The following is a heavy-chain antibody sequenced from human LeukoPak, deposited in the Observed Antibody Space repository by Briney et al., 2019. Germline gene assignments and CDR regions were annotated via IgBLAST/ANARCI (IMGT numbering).Heavy chain of an antibody. V-gene: IGHV4-59*12. Sequence: SETLSLTCSVSGGPIRSFYWSWIRQPPGKGLEWIGSIYYSGSTYYNPSLKSRVTISVDTSKNQFSLKLSSVTAADTAVYYCARATPMIVVRGAFDIWGQGTMVTVSS. CDR1: GGPIRSFY. J-gene: IGHJ3*02. CDR3: ARATPMIVVRGAFDI. D-gene: IGHD3-22*01. CDR2: IYYSGST.